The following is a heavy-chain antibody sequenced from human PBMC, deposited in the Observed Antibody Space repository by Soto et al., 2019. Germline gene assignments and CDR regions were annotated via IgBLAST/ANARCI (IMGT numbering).Heavy chain of an antibody. CDR3: ARLFDTSGWFDY. Sequence: QVQLVQSGAEVKKPGASVKVSCKASGYTFTTYGITWVRQAPGQGLEWRGLIGAYNRNTKYAQTLQGRVTMTTDTSTITAYMELRSLRSDDTAVYCCARLFDTSGWFDYWGQGTPVTVSS. J-gene: IGHJ4*02. V-gene: IGHV1-18*01. D-gene: IGHD6-19*01. CDR2: IGAYNRNT. CDR1: GYTFTTYG.